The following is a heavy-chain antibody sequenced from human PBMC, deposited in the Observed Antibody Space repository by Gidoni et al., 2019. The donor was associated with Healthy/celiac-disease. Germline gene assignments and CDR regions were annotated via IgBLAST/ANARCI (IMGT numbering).Heavy chain of an antibody. J-gene: IGHJ4*02. CDR1: VFTVSSNY. Sequence: EGQLVETGGGLLQPGGSLRLYCAASVFTVSSNYMSWVRQAPGKGLEWVSVIYSGGSTYYADSVKGRFTISRDNSKNTLYLQMNSLRAEDTAVYYCAGGSYYGLFDYWGQGTLVTVSS. V-gene: IGHV3-53*02. CDR3: AGGSYYGLFDY. D-gene: IGHD1-26*01. CDR2: IYSGGST.